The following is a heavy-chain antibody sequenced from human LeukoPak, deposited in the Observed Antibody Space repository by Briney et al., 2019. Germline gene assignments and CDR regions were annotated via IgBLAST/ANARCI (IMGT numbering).Heavy chain of an antibody. V-gene: IGHV4-34*01. D-gene: IGHD6-6*01. CDR2: INHSGST. CDR1: GGSFSGYY. J-gene: IGHJ5*02. CDR3: ARRPGGLVYDWFDP. Sequence: SETLSLTCAVYGGSFSGYYWSWIRQPPGKGLEWIGEINHSGSTNYNPSLKSRVTISVDTSKNQFSLKLSSVTAADTAVYYCARRPGGLVYDWFDPWGQGTLVTVSS.